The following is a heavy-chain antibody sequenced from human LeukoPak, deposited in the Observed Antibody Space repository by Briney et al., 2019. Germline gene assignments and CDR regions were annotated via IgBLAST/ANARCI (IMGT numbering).Heavy chain of an antibody. D-gene: IGHD1-26*01. Sequence: QPGGSLRLSCATAGFPFRNYGIHWVRQAPGKGLEWVAVIWSDGSNRYYADSVRGRFTISRDNSENTVYLQMNSLRVDDTSMYYCARCRDTVSYNLLGYWGQGTLVTVAS. CDR1: GFPFRNYG. V-gene: IGHV3-33*01. CDR3: ARCRDTVSYNLLGY. CDR2: IWSDGSNR. J-gene: IGHJ4*02.